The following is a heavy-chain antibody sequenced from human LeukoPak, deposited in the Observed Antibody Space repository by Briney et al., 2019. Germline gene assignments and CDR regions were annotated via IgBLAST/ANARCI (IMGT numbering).Heavy chain of an antibody. Sequence: PGGSLRLSCAASGFTFSSYGMHWVRQAPGKGLEWVAVIWYDGSNKYYADSVKGRFTISRDNSKNTLYLQTNSLRAEDTAVYYCAKPRDGYSGFDYWGQGTLVTVSS. CDR3: AKPRDGYSGFDY. J-gene: IGHJ4*02. CDR2: IWYDGSNK. D-gene: IGHD5-24*01. V-gene: IGHV3-33*06. CDR1: GFTFSSYG.